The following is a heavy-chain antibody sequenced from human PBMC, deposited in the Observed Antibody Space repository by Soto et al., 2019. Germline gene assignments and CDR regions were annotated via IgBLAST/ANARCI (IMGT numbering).Heavy chain of an antibody. Sequence: ASVKVSCKASGYTFTSYGISWVRQAPGQGLEWMGWISAYNGNTNYAQKLQGRVTMTTDTSTSTAYMELRSLRSDDTAVYYCARDTPDHGDRMDFDYWGQGTLVTVSS. V-gene: IGHV1-18*01. CDR2: ISAYNGNT. J-gene: IGHJ4*02. CDR3: ARDTPDHGDRMDFDY. CDR1: GYTFTSYG. D-gene: IGHD4-17*01.